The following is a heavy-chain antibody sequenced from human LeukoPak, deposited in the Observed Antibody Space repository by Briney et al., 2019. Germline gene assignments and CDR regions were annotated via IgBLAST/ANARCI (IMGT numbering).Heavy chain of an antibody. J-gene: IGHJ5*02. CDR2: IYWNDVK. D-gene: IGHD6-13*01. Sequence: SGPTLVNPTQTLTLTCTFSGFSLSTSGVGAGWIRQPPGKALQWLALIYWNDVKRYSPSLKSRLTITKDTSKIQVVLTMTNMDPVDTATYYCAHRRAEYSSSWYDYWFDPWGQGTLVTVSS. V-gene: IGHV2-5*01. CDR1: GFSLSTSGVG. CDR3: AHRRAEYSSSWYDYWFDP.